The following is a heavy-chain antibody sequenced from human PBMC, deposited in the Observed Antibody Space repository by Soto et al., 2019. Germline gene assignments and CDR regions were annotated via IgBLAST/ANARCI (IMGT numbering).Heavy chain of an antibody. Sequence: VGSLRLSCAASGFTFSSYGMHWVRQAPGKGLEWVAVISYDGSNKYYADSVKGRFTIYRDNSKNTLYLQMNSLRAEDTAAYYCAKAVGYCSSTSCRDYYFYYGMDVWGQRTTVTVSS. CDR2: ISYDGSNK. CDR1: GFTFSSYG. J-gene: IGHJ6*02. V-gene: IGHV3-30*18. D-gene: IGHD2-2*01. CDR3: AKAVGYCSSTSCRDYYFYYGMDV.